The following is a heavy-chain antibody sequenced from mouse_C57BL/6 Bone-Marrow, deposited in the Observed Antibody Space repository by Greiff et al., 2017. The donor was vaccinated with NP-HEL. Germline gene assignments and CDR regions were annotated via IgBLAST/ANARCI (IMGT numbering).Heavy chain of an antibody. CDR2: INPNNGGT. CDR3: ARRGMMVTSYAMDY. J-gene: IGHJ4*01. CDR1: GYTFTDYY. Sequence: EVQLQQSGPELVKPGASVKISCKASGYTFTDYYMNWVKQSHGKSLEWIGDINPNNGGTSYNQKFKGKATLTVDKSSSTAYMELRSLTSEDSAVYYCARRGMMVTSYAMDYWGQGTSVTVAS. V-gene: IGHV1-26*01. D-gene: IGHD2-3*01.